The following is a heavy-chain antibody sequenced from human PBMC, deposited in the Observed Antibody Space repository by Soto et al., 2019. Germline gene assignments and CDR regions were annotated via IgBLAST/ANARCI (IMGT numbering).Heavy chain of an antibody. CDR2: IYPGDSDT. CDR3: AREMQAYCGGDCYSYGMDV. V-gene: IGHV5-51*01. J-gene: IGHJ6*02. CDR1: GYSFTSYW. D-gene: IGHD2-21*01. Sequence: GESLKISCKGSGYSFTSYWIGWVRQMPGKGLEWMGIIYPGDSDTRYSPSFQGQVTISADKSISTAYLQWSSLKASDTAMYYCAREMQAYCGGDCYSYGMDVWGQGTTVTVSS.